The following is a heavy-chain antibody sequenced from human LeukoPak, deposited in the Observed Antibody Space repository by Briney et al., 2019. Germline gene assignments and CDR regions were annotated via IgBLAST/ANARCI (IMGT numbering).Heavy chain of an antibody. CDR2: INPSSGTT. Sequence: ASAKVSCKASGYAFTTYYMHWVRKAPGQGLEWMAIINPSSGTTVYAQKFQGRVTVTSDRSTSTFYMELSGLNSDDTGVYYCARAGPTISVAGTMDSWGPGTLVTASS. D-gene: IGHD6-19*01. J-gene: IGHJ5*01. CDR1: GYAFTTYY. V-gene: IGHV1-46*01. CDR3: ARAGPTISVAGTMDS.